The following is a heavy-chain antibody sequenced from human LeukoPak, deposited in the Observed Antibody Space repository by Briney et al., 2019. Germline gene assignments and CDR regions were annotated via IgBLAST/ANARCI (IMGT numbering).Heavy chain of an antibody. V-gene: IGHV1-24*01. D-gene: IGHD3-22*01. Sequence: ASVKVSCTVSGYTLTELSMHWVRQAPGKGLEWMGGFDPEDGETIYAQRFQGRVTMTEDTSTDTAYMALSRLRSEDTAVYYCATKVHYDSSGYLVHAFDIWGQGTMVTVSS. CDR3: ATKVHYDSSGYLVHAFDI. CDR1: GYTLTELS. CDR2: FDPEDGET. J-gene: IGHJ3*02.